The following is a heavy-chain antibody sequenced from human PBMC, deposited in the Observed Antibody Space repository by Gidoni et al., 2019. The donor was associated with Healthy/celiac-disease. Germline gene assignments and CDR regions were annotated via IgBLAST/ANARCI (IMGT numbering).Heavy chain of an antibody. CDR3: ARDRRYCSGGSCYENNYYYYYGMDV. CDR2: TYYSGST. Sequence: QVQLQESGPGLVKPSQTLSLTCTVSGGSISSGGYYWSWIRQHPGKGLEWIGYTYYSGSTYYNPSLKSRVTISVDTSKNQFSLKLSSVTAADTAVYYCARDRRYCSGGSCYENNYYYYYGMDVWGQGTTVTVSS. J-gene: IGHJ6*02. CDR1: GGSISSGGYY. D-gene: IGHD2-15*01. V-gene: IGHV4-31*03.